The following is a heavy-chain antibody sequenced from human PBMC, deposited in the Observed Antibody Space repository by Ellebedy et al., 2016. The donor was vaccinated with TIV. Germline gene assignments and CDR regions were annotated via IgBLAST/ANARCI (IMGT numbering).Heavy chain of an antibody. CDR2: IYYSGST. J-gene: IGHJ4*02. CDR3: ARRQDIVLMVYANRAFDY. CDR1: GGSISSSSYY. Sequence: SETLSLXXTVSGGSISSSSYYWGWIRQPPGKGLEWIGSIYYSGSTYYNPSLKSRVTISVDTSKNQFSLKLSSVTAADTAVYYCARRQDIVLMVYANRAFDYWGQGTLATVSS. V-gene: IGHV4-39*01. D-gene: IGHD2-8*01.